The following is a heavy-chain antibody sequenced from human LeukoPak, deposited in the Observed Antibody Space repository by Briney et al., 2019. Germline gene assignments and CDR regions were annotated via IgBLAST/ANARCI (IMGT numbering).Heavy chain of an antibody. CDR1: GFTFSTYT. Sequence: GGSLRLSCAASGFTFSTYTMNWVRQAPGKGLGWVSSISSSSSYIYYADSVKGRFTISRDNAKNSLFLQMDSLRAEDTALYYCASGNYYYYYMHVWGKGTTVTVSS. CDR2: ISSSSSYI. J-gene: IGHJ6*03. D-gene: IGHD2-15*01. CDR3: ASGNYYYYYMHV. V-gene: IGHV3-21*01.